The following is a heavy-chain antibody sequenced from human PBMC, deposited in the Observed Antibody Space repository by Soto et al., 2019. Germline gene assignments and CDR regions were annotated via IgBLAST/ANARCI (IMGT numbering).Heavy chain of an antibody. CDR2: IYYSGST. J-gene: IGHJ6*02. V-gene: IGHV4-39*01. CDR1: GGSISSSSYY. Sequence: QLQLQESGPGLVKPSETLSLTCTVSGGSISSSSYYWGWIRQPPGKGLEWIGSIYYSGSTYYNPSLKSRVTISVDTSKNQFSLKLSSVTAAYTAVYYWARRSGKRYYYGMDVWGQGTTVTVSS. CDR3: ARRSGKRYYYGMDV.